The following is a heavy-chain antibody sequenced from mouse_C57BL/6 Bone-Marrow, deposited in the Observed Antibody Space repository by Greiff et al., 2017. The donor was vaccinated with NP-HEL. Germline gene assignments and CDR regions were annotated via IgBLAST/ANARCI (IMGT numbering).Heavy chain of an antibody. CDR3: ARSGDYYGSNYFDY. V-gene: IGHV1-81*01. CDR1: GYTFTSYG. Sequence: QVQLQQSGAELARPGASVKLSCKASGYTFTSYGISWVKQRTGQGLEWIGEIYPRSGNTYYNEKFKGKATLTADKSSSTAYMELRSLTSEDSAVYFCARSGDYYGSNYFDYWGQGTTLTVSS. CDR2: IYPRSGNT. J-gene: IGHJ2*01. D-gene: IGHD1-1*01.